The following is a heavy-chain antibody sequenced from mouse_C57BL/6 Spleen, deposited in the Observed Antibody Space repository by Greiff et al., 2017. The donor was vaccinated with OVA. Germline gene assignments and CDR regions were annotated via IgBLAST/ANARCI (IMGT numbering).Heavy chain of an antibody. D-gene: IGHD2-1*01. J-gene: IGHJ3*01. Sequence: EVKVVESGGGLVKPGGSLKLSCAASGFTFSSYAMSWVRQTPEKRLEWVATISDGGSYTYYPDNVKGRFTISRDNTKNNLYLQMSHLMSEDTAMYYCAREGNYEAYWGQGTLVTVSA. CDR2: ISDGGSYT. CDR1: GFTFSSYA. CDR3: AREGNYEAY. V-gene: IGHV5-4*01.